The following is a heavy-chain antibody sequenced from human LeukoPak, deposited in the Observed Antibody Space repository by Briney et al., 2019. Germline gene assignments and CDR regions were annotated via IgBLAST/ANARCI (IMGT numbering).Heavy chain of an antibody. CDR1: GGSFSGYY. V-gene: IGHV4-34*12. D-gene: IGHD3-3*01. J-gene: IGHJ4*02. CDR2: IIDTGST. Sequence: SETLSLTCAVYGGSFSGYYWTWIRQPPGKGLEWIGEIIDTGSTKYNSSLKSRVTISVDTSENQFSLSLDSVTAADTAVYYCARGLASGYPPIPFDYWGQGTLVTVSS. CDR3: ARGLASGYPPIPFDY.